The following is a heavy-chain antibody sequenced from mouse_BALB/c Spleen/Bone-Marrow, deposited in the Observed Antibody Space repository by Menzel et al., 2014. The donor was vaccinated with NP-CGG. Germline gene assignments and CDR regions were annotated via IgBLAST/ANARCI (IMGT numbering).Heavy chain of an antibody. CDR3: ARVYGWYFDV. CDR2: INNNGGST. V-gene: IGHV5-6-3*01. D-gene: IGHD1-1*01. CDR1: GFTFSSYG. J-gene: IGHJ1*01. Sequence: EVQLQQSGGGLVQPGGSLKLSCVASGFTFSSYGMSWVRQTPDKRLELVATINNNGGSTYYPDSVKGQSTISRDNAKNTLYLQMSSLKSEDTAMYYCARVYGWYFDVWGAGTTVTVSS.